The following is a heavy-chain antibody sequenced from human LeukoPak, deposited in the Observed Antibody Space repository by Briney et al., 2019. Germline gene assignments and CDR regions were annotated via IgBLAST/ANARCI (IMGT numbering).Heavy chain of an antibody. CDR2: IIPIFGTT. Sequence: ASVKVSCKASGGSFSSYAISWVRQAPGQGLDWIGGIIPIFGTTNYAQKFQGRVTITTDESTSTAYMELSSLRSEDTAVYYCAREVTSSTSCFDYWGQGTLVTVSS. J-gene: IGHJ4*02. CDR3: AREVTSSTSCFDY. D-gene: IGHD2-2*01. CDR1: GGSFSSYA. V-gene: IGHV1-69*05.